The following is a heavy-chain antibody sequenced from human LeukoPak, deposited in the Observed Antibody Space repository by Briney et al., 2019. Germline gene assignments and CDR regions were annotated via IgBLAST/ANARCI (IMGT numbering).Heavy chain of an antibody. CDR3: VVVAATGTLDY. CDR1: GFTFSSYS. CDR2: ISSSSSYI. V-gene: IGHV3-21*04. J-gene: IGHJ4*02. D-gene: IGHD2-15*01. Sequence: GGSLRLSCAASGFTFSSYSMNWVRQAPGKGLEWVSSISSSSSYIYYADSVKGRFTISRDNSKNTLYLQMNSLRAEDTAVYYAVVVAATGTLDYWGQGTLVTVSS.